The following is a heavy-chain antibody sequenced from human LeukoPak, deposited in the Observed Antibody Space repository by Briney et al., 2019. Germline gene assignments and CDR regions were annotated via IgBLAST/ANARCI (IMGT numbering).Heavy chain of an antibody. CDR3: AKDLGGWYPGRY. CDR2: ISYDGGNK. Sequence: GGSLRLSCAVSGFTFSSYDMHWVRQAPGKGLEWVTLISYDGGNKYYGDSVKGRFTISRDNSKNTLYLQMNSLRAEDTAVYYCAKDLGGWYPGRYWGQGTLVTVSS. V-gene: IGHV3-30*18. J-gene: IGHJ4*02. CDR1: GFTFSSYD. D-gene: IGHD6-19*01.